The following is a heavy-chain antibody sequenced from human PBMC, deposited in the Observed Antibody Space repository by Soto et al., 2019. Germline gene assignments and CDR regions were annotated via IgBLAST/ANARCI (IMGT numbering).Heavy chain of an antibody. CDR2: IIPLFGTT. J-gene: IGHJ4*02. CDR3: ARDSIAAAGTDY. D-gene: IGHD6-13*01. V-gene: IGHV1-69*13. CDR1: GGTFSSYT. Sequence: SVKVSCKASGGTFSSYTIAWVRQAPGQGLEWMGEIIPLFGTTNYVEKFQGRLTITADASTSTAYMELSSLRSEDTAMYYCARDSIAAAGTDYWGQGTLVTV.